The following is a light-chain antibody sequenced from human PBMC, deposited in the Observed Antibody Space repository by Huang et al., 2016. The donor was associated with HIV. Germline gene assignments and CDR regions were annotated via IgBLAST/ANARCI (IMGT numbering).Light chain of an antibody. J-gene: IGKJ3*01. CDR3: MQALQTPFT. CDR1: QSLLHSNGYNY. V-gene: IGKV2-28*01. CDR2: LRS. Sequence: DIVMTQSPLSLPVPPGEPASISCRFSQSLLHSNGYNYLDWYLQKPGQSPQLLIYLRSNRASGVPDGFIVSGSGTDFTLQISRVEAEDVGVYYCMQALQTPFTFSPGTKVDIK.